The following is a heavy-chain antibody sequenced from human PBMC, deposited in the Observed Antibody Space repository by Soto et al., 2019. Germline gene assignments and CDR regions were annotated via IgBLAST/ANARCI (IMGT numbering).Heavy chain of an antibody. D-gene: IGHD2-15*01. Sequence: QEQLVESGGGVVQPGRSLRLSCAASGFTFSSYGMHWVRQAPGKGLEWGAVISYDGSNKYYADSVKGRFTISRDNSKNTLYLQMNSLRAEDTAVYYCAKDITHCSGGTCYGCDFWGQGTLVTVSS. CDR3: AKDITHCSGGTCYGCDF. J-gene: IGHJ4*02. V-gene: IGHV3-30*18. CDR1: GFTFSSYG. CDR2: ISYDGSNK.